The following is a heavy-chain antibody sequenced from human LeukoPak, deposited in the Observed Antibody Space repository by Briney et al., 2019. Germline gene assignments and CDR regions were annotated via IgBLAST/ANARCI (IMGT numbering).Heavy chain of an antibody. D-gene: IGHD3-9*01. J-gene: IGHJ4*02. CDR3: ARDASPADILTGYCDY. CDR2: INPSGGST. Sequence: ASVKVSCKASGYTFTSYYMHRVRQAPGQGLEWMGIINPSGGSTSYAQKFQGRVTMTRDTSTSTVYMELSSLRSEDTAVYYCARDASPADILTGYCDYWGQGTLVTVSS. CDR1: GYTFTSYY. V-gene: IGHV1-46*01.